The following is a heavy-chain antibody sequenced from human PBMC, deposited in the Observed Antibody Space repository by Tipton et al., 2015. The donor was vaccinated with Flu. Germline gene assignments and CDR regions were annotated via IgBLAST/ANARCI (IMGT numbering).Heavy chain of an antibody. V-gene: IGHV4-34*01. CDR1: GGSFSGYY. CDR2: INHGGST. Sequence: TLSLTCAVYGGSFSGYYWSWIRLPPGKGLEWIGEINHGGSTNYNPYLKGRVTISVDTSMNQFPLKLSSVTGADTAVYYCASAPSGGSSIAARPNWLDPRGQGTLVTVPS. D-gene: IGHD6-6*01. CDR3: ASAPSGGSSIAARPNWLDP. J-gene: IGHJ5*02.